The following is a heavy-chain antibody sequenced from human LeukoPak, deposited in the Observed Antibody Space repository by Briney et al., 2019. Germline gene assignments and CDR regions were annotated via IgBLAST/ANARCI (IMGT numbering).Heavy chain of an antibody. CDR3: ARAGYTSGYDY. D-gene: IGHD6-19*01. V-gene: IGHV3-23*01. CDR1: GFTFSSYA. Sequence: GGSLRLCCAASGFTFSSYAMSWVRQAPGKGLEWVSAISGSGGSTYYADSVKGRFTISRDNAKNSLYLQMNNLRVEDTAVYYCARAGYTSGYDYWGQGTLVTVSS. J-gene: IGHJ4*02. CDR2: ISGSGGST.